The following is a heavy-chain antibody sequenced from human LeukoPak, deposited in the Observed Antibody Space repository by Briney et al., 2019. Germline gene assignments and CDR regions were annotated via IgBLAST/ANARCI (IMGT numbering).Heavy chain of an antibody. CDR2: SNLKNGGT. CDR1: GYTFTGYY. Sequence: ASVKVSCKTSGYTFTGYYMHWVRQAPGQGPGGMGGSNLKNGGTSYAKKFQGRVTLTTDTSISTAYMELSSLRTDDTAMYYCATAAGGAPGDYWGQGTLVTVSS. CDR3: ATAAGGAPGDY. D-gene: IGHD4/OR15-4a*01. J-gene: IGHJ4*02. V-gene: IGHV1-2*02.